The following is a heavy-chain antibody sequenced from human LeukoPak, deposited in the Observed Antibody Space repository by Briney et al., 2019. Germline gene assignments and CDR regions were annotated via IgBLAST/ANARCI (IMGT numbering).Heavy chain of an antibody. CDR3: ARNSRGWWWVDY. D-gene: IGHD2-8*02. CDR1: GGSISSSTYY. Sequence: PSEALSLTCTVSGGSISSSTYYWGWIRQPPGKGLEWIGSIYYSGSTYYNPSLKSRVTISVDTSNNQFSLRLRSVTAAGTAVYYCARNSRGWWWVDYWGQGTLVTVSS. CDR2: IYYSGST. V-gene: IGHV4-39*07. J-gene: IGHJ4*02.